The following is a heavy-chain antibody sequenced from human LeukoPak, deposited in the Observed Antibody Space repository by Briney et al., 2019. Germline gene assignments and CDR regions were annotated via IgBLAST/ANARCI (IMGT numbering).Heavy chain of an antibody. CDR1: GYTFTGYY. V-gene: IGHV1-2*02. Sequence: GASVKVSCKASGYTFTGYYMHWVRQAPGQGLEWMGWINPNSGGTNYAQKFQGRVTMTRDTSISTAYMELSRLRSDDTAVYYCARGAFKITFGGVMTHFDYWGQGTLVTVS. CDR2: INPNSGGT. J-gene: IGHJ4*02. CDR3: ARGAFKITFGGVMTHFDY. D-gene: IGHD3-16*01.